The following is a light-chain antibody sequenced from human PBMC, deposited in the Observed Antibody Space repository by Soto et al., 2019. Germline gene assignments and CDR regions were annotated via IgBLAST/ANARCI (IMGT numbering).Light chain of an antibody. J-gene: IGKJ4*01. V-gene: IGKV1D-12*01. CDR2: AAS. CDR3: QQANSFPPT. Sequence: IQLAQSPSSVSASVGDRVTITCRASQGIGSWLAWYQQKPGKAPKLLIYAASSLQSGVPSRFSGSGSGTDFPLTISSLQPEDFASYHCQQANSFPPTFGGGTKVEIQ. CDR1: QGIGSW.